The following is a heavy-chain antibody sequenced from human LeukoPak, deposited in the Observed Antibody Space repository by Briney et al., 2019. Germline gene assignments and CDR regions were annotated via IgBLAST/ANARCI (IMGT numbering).Heavy chain of an antibody. CDR1: GYVFTKYG. J-gene: IGHJ6*03. D-gene: IGHD3-10*02. Sequence: DSVKVSCKASGYVFTKYGITWVRQAPGQGLEWMTWISTYNGNTNYAQKFRGRVTMTTDTSTTTASMELRSLRSDDTAVYDSSRNPYVGDELYHFYLDVWGKGTTVTVSS. CDR2: ISTYNGNT. V-gene: IGHV1-18*01. CDR3: SRNPYVGDELYHFYLDV.